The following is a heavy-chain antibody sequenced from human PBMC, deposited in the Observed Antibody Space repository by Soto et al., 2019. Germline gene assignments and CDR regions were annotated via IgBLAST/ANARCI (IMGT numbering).Heavy chain of an antibody. Sequence: QVQLVESGGGVVQPGRSLGLSCAASGFIFNTYGMHWVRQAPGKGLEWVAAISYDGINKYYVDSVKGRFTISRDNSKNXLYGQMNSLRAEDTALYYCARSPQPTRGIHWYFDLWGRGILVTVSS. CDR3: ARSPQPTRGIHWYFDL. J-gene: IGHJ2*01. CDR1: GFIFNTYG. V-gene: IGHV3-30*03. D-gene: IGHD1-26*01. CDR2: ISYDGINK.